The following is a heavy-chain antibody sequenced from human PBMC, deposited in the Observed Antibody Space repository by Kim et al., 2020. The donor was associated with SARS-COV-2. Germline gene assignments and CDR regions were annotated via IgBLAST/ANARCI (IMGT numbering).Heavy chain of an antibody. CDR1: GYTLTRLY. CDR3: AAGALGLLLPFDY. CDR2: FNPEGGET. D-gene: IGHD2-15*01. Sequence: ASVKVSCKVSGYTLTRLYIHWVRQAPGKGLEWMGGFNPEGGETSYAQKFQGRVTMTEDTSTDTAYMELSSLRSEDTAVYYCAAGALGLLLPFDYWGQGTLVTVSS. V-gene: IGHV1-24*01. J-gene: IGHJ4*02.